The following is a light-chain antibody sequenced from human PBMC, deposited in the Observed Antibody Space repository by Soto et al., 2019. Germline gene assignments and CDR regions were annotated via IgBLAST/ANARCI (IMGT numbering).Light chain of an antibody. CDR2: GVS. V-gene: IGKV3-15*01. Sequence: EIVLTQSPGTLSLSPGQGATLSCRASQSLSSIYLAWYQQKPGQAPRLLIYGVSTRATGIPARFSGSGSGTEFTLTISSLQSEDFAVYYCQQYQKWPPITFGQGTRLEI. CDR3: QQYQKWPPIT. J-gene: IGKJ5*01. CDR1: QSLSSIY.